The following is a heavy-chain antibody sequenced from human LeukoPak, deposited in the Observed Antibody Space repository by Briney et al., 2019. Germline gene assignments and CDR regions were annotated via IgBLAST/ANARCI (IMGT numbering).Heavy chain of an antibody. V-gene: IGHV3-NL1*01. CDR3: ARGYGDSLYY. Sequence: GGSLRLSCAASGFTFSSYGMHWVRQAPGKGLEWVSGISPSGDITYYADSVKGRFTISRDNSKNTLYLQMNSLRAEDTAVYYCARGYGDSLYYWGQGTLVTVSS. CDR2: ISPSGDIT. J-gene: IGHJ4*02. D-gene: IGHD4-17*01. CDR1: GFTFSSYG.